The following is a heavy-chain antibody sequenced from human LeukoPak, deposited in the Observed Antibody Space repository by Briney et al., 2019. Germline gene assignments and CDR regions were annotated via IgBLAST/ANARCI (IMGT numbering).Heavy chain of an antibody. CDR1: GFIFSSYP. V-gene: IGHV3-23*01. D-gene: IGHD3-10*01. Sequence: QPGGSLRLSCAASGFIFSSYPMSWVRQAPGKGLEWVSAISGTAETTYYADSVKGRFSISRDNSRNTVHLQMNSLRPEDTAVYYCANQRGGFWGQGTLVTVSS. CDR3: ANQRGGF. CDR2: ISGTAETT. J-gene: IGHJ4*02.